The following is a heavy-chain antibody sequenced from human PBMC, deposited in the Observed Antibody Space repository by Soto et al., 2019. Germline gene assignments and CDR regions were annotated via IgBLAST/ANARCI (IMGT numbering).Heavy chain of an antibody. CDR1: GYGFTTYG. J-gene: IGHJ4*02. CDR2: ISAHNGNT. D-gene: IGHD1-1*01. CDR3: ARGRYGDY. Sequence: QVHLVQSGAEVKKPGASVKVSCKGSGYGFTTYGITWVRQAPGQGLEWMAWISAHNGNTNYAQKLQGRVTVTRDTSTRPASMELRSLRSDDTAVYSCARGRYGDYWGQGPWSPSPQ. V-gene: IGHV1-18*01.